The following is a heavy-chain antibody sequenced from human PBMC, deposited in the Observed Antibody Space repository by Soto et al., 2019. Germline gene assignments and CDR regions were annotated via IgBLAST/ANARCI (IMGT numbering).Heavy chain of an antibody. J-gene: IGHJ4*02. D-gene: IGHD6-13*01. V-gene: IGHV3-74*01. CDR2: IYNDGPYA. Sequence: GGSLRFSCAGAGCTFYMYWMHWLRQVRGKRPVWVARIYNDGPYADYADSANGRFTISRDNAKDTLYLQMNDLRAEDSALYHCTRGPRATSAGTSAHWGQGTLVTVSS. CDR1: GCTFYMYW. CDR3: TRGPRATSAGTSAH.